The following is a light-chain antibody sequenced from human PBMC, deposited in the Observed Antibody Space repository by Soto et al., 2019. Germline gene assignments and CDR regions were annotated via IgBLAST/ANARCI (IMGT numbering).Light chain of an antibody. CDR2: RDN. Sequence: QSVLPQPPSASGTPGQRVTISCSGNSSNIGSNYVFWYQHLPGTAPKLLIYRDNYRTSEVPDPFSGSKSGTSASLAISGLRSEEETVYYCAAWYESRSGVVFGGGTKVTVL. CDR3: AAWYESRSGVV. V-gene: IGLV1-47*01. CDR1: SSNIGSNY. J-gene: IGLJ2*01.